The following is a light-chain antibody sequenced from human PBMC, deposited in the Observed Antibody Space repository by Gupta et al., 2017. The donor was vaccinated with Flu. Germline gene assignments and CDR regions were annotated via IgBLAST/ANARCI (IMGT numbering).Light chain of an antibody. CDR3: QQYGSSPIT. V-gene: IGKV3-20*01. Sequence: EIVLTQSPGTLSLSPGERASLSCRASQSVSSNYLAWYHQKPGQSPRLLIYGASSRATGIPDRFSGSGSGTDFTLTLSRPEPEDFAVFFCQQYGSSPITFGQGTRLEIK. CDR1: QSVSSNY. CDR2: GAS. J-gene: IGKJ5*01.